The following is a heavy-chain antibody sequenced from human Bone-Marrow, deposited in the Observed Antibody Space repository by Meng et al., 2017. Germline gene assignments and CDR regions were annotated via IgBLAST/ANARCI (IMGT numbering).Heavy chain of an antibody. V-gene: IGHV4-61*02. Sequence: SETLSLTCTVSGGSISSGSYYWSWIRQPAGKGLEWIGRIYTSGSTNYNPSLKSRVTISVDTSKNQFSLKLSSVTAADTAVYYCAGGGDYYDYVWGSYRYNDYWGQGTLVTVSS. CDR1: GGSISSGSYY. J-gene: IGHJ4*02. D-gene: IGHD3-16*02. CDR3: AGGGDYYDYVWGSYRYNDY. CDR2: IYTSGST.